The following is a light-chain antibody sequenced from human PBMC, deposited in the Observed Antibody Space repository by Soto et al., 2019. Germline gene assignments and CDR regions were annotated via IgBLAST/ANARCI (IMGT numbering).Light chain of an antibody. CDR1: QSFLYSSNNKNY. Sequence: DIVMTQSPDSLAVSLGERATINCKSSQSFLYSSNNKNYLAWYQQKPGQPPKLLIYWASTREYGVPDRLSGSGSGTDFTLHISSLQAEDVAVYDCQQYYSTPQTFGQGTKLEIK. CDR2: WAS. V-gene: IGKV4-1*01. J-gene: IGKJ2*01. CDR3: QQYYSTPQT.